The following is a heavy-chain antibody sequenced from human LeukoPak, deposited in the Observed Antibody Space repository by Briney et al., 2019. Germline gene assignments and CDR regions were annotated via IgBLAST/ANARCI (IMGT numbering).Heavy chain of an antibody. D-gene: IGHD1-26*01. CDR3: ARFPLGRRDTPFDY. Sequence: SETLSLTCTVSGGSISSGGYYWSWIRQPPGKGLEWIGYIYHSGSTYYNPSLKSRVTISVDRSKNQFSLKLSSVTAADTAVYYCARFPLGRRDTPFDYWGQGTLVTVSS. V-gene: IGHV4-30-2*01. J-gene: IGHJ4*02. CDR2: IYHSGST. CDR1: GGSISSGGYY.